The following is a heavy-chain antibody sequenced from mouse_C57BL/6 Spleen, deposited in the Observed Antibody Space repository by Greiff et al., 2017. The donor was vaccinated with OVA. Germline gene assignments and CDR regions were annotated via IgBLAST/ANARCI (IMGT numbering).Heavy chain of an antibody. CDR3: ERDEGFAY. CDR2: ISDGGSYT. Sequence: EVNLVESGGGLVKPGGSLKLSCAASGFTFSSYAMSWVRQTPEQRLEWVATISDGGSYTYYPANVQGRFTISRDNAKNTLYLQMSHLKSEDTAMYYCERDEGFAYWGQGTLVTVSA. J-gene: IGHJ3*01. CDR1: GFTFSSYA. V-gene: IGHV5-4*01.